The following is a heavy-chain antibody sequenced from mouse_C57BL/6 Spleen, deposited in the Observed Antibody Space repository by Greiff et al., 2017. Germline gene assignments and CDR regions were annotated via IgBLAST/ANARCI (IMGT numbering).Heavy chain of an antibody. CDR2: IWSGGST. CDR1: GFSLTSYG. CDR3: AKDDAYNAMDY. J-gene: IGHJ4*01. D-gene: IGHD2-12*01. V-gene: IGHV2-5*01. Sequence: QVQLQQSGPGLVQPSQRLSITCTVSGFSLTSYGVHWVRQSPGKGLEWLGVIWSGGSTDYNAAFMSRLSITKDYSKSQVFFIMNSLQADDAAVYCCAKDDAYNAMDYWGQGTSVTVSS.